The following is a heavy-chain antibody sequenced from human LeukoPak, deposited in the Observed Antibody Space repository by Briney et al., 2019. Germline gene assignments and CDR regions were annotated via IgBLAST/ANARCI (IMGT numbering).Heavy chain of an antibody. CDR2: IYYSGST. D-gene: IGHD4-17*01. CDR3: ATQETTTDY. V-gene: IGHV4-39*01. Sequence: SETLSLTCTVSGGSISSSSYYWGWIRRPPWKGLEWIGSIYYSGSTYYNPSLKSRVTISVDTSKNQFSLKLSSVTAADTAVYYCATQETTTDYWGQGTLVTVSS. CDR1: GGSISSSSYY. J-gene: IGHJ4*02.